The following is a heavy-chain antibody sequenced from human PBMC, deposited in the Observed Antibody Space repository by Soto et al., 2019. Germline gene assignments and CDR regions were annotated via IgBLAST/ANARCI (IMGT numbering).Heavy chain of an antibody. CDR2: MYYSGST. CDR1: GGFISSSSYY. CDR3: ARHAGQWLDSFDS. J-gene: IGHJ4*02. D-gene: IGHD6-19*01. Sequence: SETLSLTCTASGGFISSSSYYWGWIRQPPGKGLEWIGSMYYSGSTYYNPSLKSRVTISADASKNQFSLKLSSVTAADTAVYYCARHAGQWLDSFDSWGEGTLVTVSS. V-gene: IGHV4-39*01.